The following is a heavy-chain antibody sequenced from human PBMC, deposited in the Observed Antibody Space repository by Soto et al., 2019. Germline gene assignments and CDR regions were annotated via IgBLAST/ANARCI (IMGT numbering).Heavy chain of an antibody. J-gene: IGHJ1*01. Sequence: ASVKVSCKVSGYTLTELSMHWVRQAPGKGPEWMGGFDPEDGETIYAQKFQGRVTMTEDTSTDTAYMELSSLRSEDTAMYYCATAAGGRTLGIRNPGGSWGQGTLVTVSS. CDR1: GYTLTELS. CDR2: FDPEDGET. D-gene: IGHD6-25*01. CDR3: ATAAGGRTLGIRNPGGS. V-gene: IGHV1-24*01.